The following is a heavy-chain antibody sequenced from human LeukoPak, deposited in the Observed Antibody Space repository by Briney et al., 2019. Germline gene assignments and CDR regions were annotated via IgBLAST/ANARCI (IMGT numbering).Heavy chain of an antibody. CDR1: GFTFSSYS. J-gene: IGHJ3*02. D-gene: IGHD4-17*01. V-gene: IGHV3-21*01. CDR3: ARDLSPPNDGDYEWGAFDI. Sequence: GGPLRLSCAASGFTFSSYSMNWVRQAPGRGLEWVSSISSSSSYIYYADSVKGRFTISRDNAKNSLYLQMNSLRAEDTAVYYCARDLSPPNDGDYEWGAFDIWGQGTMVTVSS. CDR2: ISSSSSYI.